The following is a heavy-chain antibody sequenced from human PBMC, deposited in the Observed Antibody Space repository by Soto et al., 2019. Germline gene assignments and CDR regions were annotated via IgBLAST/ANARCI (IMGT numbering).Heavy chain of an antibody. CDR3: AREPSVGPRRRSFDY. D-gene: IGHD2-15*01. V-gene: IGHV1-2*04. CDR2: INPNSGGT. J-gene: IGHJ4*02. Sequence: QVQLVQSGAEVKKPGASVKVSCKASGYTFTGYYMHWVRQAPGQGLEWMGWINPNSGGTNYAQKFQGWVTMTRDTSISTAYMELSRLRSDDTAVYYCAREPSVGPRRRSFDYWGQGTLVTVSS. CDR1: GYTFTGYY.